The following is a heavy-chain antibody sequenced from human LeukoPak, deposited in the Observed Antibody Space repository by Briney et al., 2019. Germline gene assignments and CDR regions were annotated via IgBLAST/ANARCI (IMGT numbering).Heavy chain of an antibody. CDR1: GFPFSIYW. V-gene: IGHV3-74*01. D-gene: IGHD2-8*01. CDR3: ARDADGPGSLIDY. CDR2: ISSDGTTT. J-gene: IGHJ4*02. Sequence: PGGSLRLSCAASGFPFSIYWMQWVRQAPGEGLVWVSRISSDGTTTTYADSVKGRFTISRDNAKNTLYLEVRSLRAEDTAVYFCARDADGPGSLIDYWGQGTLVTVSS.